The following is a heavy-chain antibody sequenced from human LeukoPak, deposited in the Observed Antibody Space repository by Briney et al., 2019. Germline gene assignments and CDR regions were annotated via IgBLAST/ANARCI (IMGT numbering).Heavy chain of an antibody. CDR1: GGSISSYY. CDR2: IYYSGST. J-gene: IGHJ3*02. V-gene: IGHV4-59*01. D-gene: IGHD6-19*01. Sequence: SETLSLTCTVSGGSISSYYWSWIRQPPGKGLEWIGYIYYSGSTNYNPSLKSRVNISVDTSKNQFSLKLSSVTAADTAVYYCARGSGIAVAGTGAFDIWGQGTMVTVSS. CDR3: ARGSGIAVAGTGAFDI.